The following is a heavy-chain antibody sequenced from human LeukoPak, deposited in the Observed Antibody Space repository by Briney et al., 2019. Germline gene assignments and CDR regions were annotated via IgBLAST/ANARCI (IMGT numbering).Heavy chain of an antibody. D-gene: IGHD5-18*01. CDR3: AKVARGYGYPYYFDY. J-gene: IGHJ4*02. Sequence: GGSLRLSCAASGFTFSSYGMHWVRQAPGKGLEWVSAISGSGGSTYYADSVKGRFTISRDNSNNTLYMQMNSLRAEDTAVYYCAKVARGYGYPYYFDYWGQGTLVTVSS. CDR1: GFTFSSYG. CDR2: ISGSGGST. V-gene: IGHV3-23*01.